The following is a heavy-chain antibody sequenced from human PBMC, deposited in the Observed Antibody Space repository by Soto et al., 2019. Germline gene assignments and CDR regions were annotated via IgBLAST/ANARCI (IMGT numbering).Heavy chain of an antibody. V-gene: IGHV1-69*13. CDR1: GGTFSSYA. Sequence: SVKVSCKASGGTFSSYAISWVRQAPGQGLEWMGEIIPIFGTANYAQKFQGRVTITADESTSTAYMELSSLRSEDTAVYYCARDIANWFDPWGQGTMVTVYS. CDR2: IIPIFGTA. J-gene: IGHJ5*02. D-gene: IGHD6-13*01. CDR3: ARDIANWFDP.